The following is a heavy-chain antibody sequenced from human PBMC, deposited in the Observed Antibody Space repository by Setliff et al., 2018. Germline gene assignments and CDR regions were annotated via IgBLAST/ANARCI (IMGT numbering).Heavy chain of an antibody. CDR1: GGSINNYY. J-gene: IGHJ5*01. V-gene: IGHV4-59*01. D-gene: IGHD1-1*01. Sequence: SETLSLTCTVSGGSINNYYWSWIRQSPGKGLEWIGYIDTSGSTDYNPSLKSRVTISVDTAKNQFSLKLSSVTAADTAIYYCASRTTGPGGWFDYWGQGALVTVSS. CDR2: IDTSGST. CDR3: ASRTTGPGGWFDY.